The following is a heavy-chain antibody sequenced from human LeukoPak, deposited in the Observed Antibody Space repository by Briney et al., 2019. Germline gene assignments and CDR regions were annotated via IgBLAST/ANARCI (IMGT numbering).Heavy chain of an antibody. J-gene: IGHJ4*02. CDR3: ARDSGIAGYYFDY. CDR2: IQQDGSER. CDR1: GFTFSSFW. Sequence: GGSLRLSCAASGFTFSSFWMSWVRQAPGQGLEWVANIQQDGSERYYVDSVKGRFTISRDNAKNSLYLQMDSLTAEDTAVYYCARDSGIAGYYFDYWGQGSLVTVSS. V-gene: IGHV3-7*01. D-gene: IGHD6-13*01.